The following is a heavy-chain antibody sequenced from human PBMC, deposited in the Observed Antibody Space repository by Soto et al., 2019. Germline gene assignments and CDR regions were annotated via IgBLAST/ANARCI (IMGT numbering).Heavy chain of an antibody. CDR2: IIPSFGTA. J-gene: IGHJ3*02. Sequence: QVQLVQSGAEVKKPGSSVKVSCKASGGTFSSYAISWVRQAPGPGLEWMGGIIPSFGTANYAQKFQGRVTITADESTSTAYMELSSMRSEDTAVYYCARDRKGGIAVADDAFDIWGQGTMVTVSS. CDR3: ARDRKGGIAVADDAFDI. CDR1: GGTFSSYA. V-gene: IGHV1-69*12. D-gene: IGHD6-19*01.